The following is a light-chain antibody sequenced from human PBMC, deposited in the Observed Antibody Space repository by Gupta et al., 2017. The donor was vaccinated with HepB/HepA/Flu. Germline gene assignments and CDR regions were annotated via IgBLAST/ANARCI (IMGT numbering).Light chain of an antibody. CDR2: DTS. CDR1: QSVSSN. V-gene: IGKV3-15*01. J-gene: IGKJ4*01. CDR3: QQYNNWPLA. Sequence: EIVMTQSPATLSVSAGERATLPCRASQSVSSNLAWYQQKPGQAPKLLIYDTSTRATGIPARFSGSGSGTEVTLTISSLQSEDFAIYYCQQYNNWPLAFGGGTKVEIK.